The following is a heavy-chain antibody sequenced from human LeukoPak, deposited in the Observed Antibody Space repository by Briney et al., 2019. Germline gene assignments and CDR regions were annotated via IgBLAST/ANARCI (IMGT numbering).Heavy chain of an antibody. Sequence: GGSLGLSCTASGFTFSSYGMHWVRQAPGKGLEWVAVISYDGSNKDYADSVKGRFTISRDDSKNTLYLQMNSLRVEDTAVYYCAKEGDYYGMDVWGQGTTVTVSS. V-gene: IGHV3-30*18. CDR3: AKEGDYYGMDV. CDR2: ISYDGSNK. CDR1: GFTFSSYG. J-gene: IGHJ6*02. D-gene: IGHD1-26*01.